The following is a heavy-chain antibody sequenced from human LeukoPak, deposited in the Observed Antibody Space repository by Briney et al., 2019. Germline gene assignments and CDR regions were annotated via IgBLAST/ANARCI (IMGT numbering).Heavy chain of an antibody. CDR2: ISDGGDDK. Sequence: GGSLRLSCAASGFNFSSYAMHWVRQAPGKGLDWVAVISDGGDDKFYTDSVKGRFSISRDNSKNTLYLQMNSLRAEVTAAYHCASDLDYGDIDDSFDVWGQGTMVTVSS. CDR3: ASDLDYGDIDDSFDV. V-gene: IGHV3-30*10. J-gene: IGHJ3*01. CDR1: GFNFSSYA. D-gene: IGHD4-17*01.